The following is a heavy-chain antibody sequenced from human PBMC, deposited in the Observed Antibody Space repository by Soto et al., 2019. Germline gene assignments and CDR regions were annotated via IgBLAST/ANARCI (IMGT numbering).Heavy chain of an antibody. V-gene: IGHV3-74*01. D-gene: IGHD3-22*01. CDR2: INTDGTYI. J-gene: IGHJ4*02. Sequence: VGSLRLSCTGSGFSFSNYWMHWVRQAPGMGLVWVSRINTDGTYIHYADSVKGRFTVSRDNVKNTLYLQMNSLSAGDTAVYYCARDSYDSTYYYGFDYCGQGVQVTVSS. CDR1: GFSFSNYW. CDR3: ARDSYDSTYYYGFDY.